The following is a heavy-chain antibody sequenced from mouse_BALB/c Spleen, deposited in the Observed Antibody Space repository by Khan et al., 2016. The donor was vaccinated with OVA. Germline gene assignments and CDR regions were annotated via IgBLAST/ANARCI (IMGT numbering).Heavy chain of an antibody. Sequence: EVELVESGGGLVKPGGSLKLSCAASRFTFSNYDMSWVRQTPEKRLEWVASISSGGNTYYPDSVKGRFTISRDTARKILYLHMSSLRSEYTAMYYCASGPYYVSSPCYFDCWGQGTTLTVSS. CDR3: ASGPYYVSSPCYFDC. D-gene: IGHD1-1*01. CDR2: ISSGGNT. CDR1: RFTFSNYD. J-gene: IGHJ2*01. V-gene: IGHV5-6-5*01.